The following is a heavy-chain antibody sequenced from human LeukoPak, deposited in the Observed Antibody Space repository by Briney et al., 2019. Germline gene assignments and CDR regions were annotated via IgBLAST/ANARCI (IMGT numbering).Heavy chain of an antibody. CDR1: GFTFSSYG. Sequence: GRSLRLSCVASGFTFSSYGMHWVRQAPGKGLEWVAVISYNEDAKIYADSVKGRFTISRDNSKNTLYLQMNSLRAEDTAVYYCAFQLNYYGSGSYSIIVFAYWGQGTLVTVSS. CDR2: ISYNEDAK. D-gene: IGHD3-10*01. V-gene: IGHV3-30*03. CDR3: AFQLNYYGSGSYSIIVFAY. J-gene: IGHJ4*02.